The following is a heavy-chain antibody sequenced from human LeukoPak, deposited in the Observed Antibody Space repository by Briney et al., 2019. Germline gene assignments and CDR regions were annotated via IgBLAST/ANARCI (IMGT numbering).Heavy chain of an antibody. CDR1: GFNFTNYN. V-gene: IGHV3-21*01. CDR2: IHSSSGSI. CDR3: ARGRIAVAGSRFDP. D-gene: IGHD6-19*01. Sequence: GGSLRLSCAASGFNFTNYNMNWVRQAPGKGLEWVSSIHSSSGSIYYADSLKGRFTISRDNAKNSLYLQMNSLRAEDTAVYYCARGRIAVAGSRFDPWCQGTLVTVSS. J-gene: IGHJ5*02.